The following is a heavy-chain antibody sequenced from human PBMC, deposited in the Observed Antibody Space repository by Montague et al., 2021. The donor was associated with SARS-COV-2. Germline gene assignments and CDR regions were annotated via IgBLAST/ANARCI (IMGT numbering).Heavy chain of an antibody. CDR2: TNPDESTT. Sequence: SLRLSCAASGFTFSTSWMHWVRQAPGKGLVWVSLTNPDESTTYYADSVKGRFTISRDNAKNTLYLQMNSLTAEDSAVCYCTRDQGYRACDVWGQGTVVTVSS. V-gene: IGHV3-74*01. CDR1: GFTFSTSW. D-gene: IGHD2-15*01. J-gene: IGHJ3*01. CDR3: TRDQGYRACDV.